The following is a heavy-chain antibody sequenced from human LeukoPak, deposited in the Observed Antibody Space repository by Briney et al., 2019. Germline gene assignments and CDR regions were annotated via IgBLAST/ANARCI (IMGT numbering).Heavy chain of an antibody. CDR1: GYTFTSYA. CDR2: IDAGNGNT. D-gene: IGHD1-26*01. CDR3: ARVSGGGSYSGDAFDI. J-gene: IGHJ3*02. V-gene: IGHV1-3*01. Sequence: ASVTVSCKASGYTFTSYAMHWVRQAPGQRLEWMGWIDAGNGNTKYSQKFQGRVTMTRDTPTSTVYMELSSLRSEDTAVYYCARVSGGGSYSGDAFDIWGQGTMVTVSS.